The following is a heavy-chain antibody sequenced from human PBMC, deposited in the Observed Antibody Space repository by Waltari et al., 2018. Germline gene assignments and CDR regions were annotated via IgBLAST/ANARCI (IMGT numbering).Heavy chain of an antibody. D-gene: IGHD1-1*01. CDR1: GGSISSHY. Sequence: QVQLQESGPGLVKPSETLSLTCTVSGGSISSHYWSWIRQPPGKGLEWIGYIYYSGSTNYNPSLKSRVTISVDTSKNQFSLKLSSVTTADTAVYYCARDSAFWNDVKYYYYYMDVWGKGTTVTVSS. CDR3: ARDSAFWNDVKYYYYYMDV. V-gene: IGHV4-59*11. CDR2: IYYSGST. J-gene: IGHJ6*03.